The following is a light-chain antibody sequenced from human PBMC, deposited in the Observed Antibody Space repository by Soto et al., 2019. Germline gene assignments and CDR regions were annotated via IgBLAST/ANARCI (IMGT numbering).Light chain of an antibody. CDR3: QQYGSLPFT. J-gene: IGKJ3*01. V-gene: IGKV3-20*01. Sequence: EMVLTQSLDTLLLSPGERATLSCRASQCVSSSQLAWYQQKPGQAPRLVIYGASSRATGIPDRFSGSESGTDVTLTISRLEPEDFALYYCQQYGSLPFTFGPGTKVDIK. CDR1: QCVSSSQ. CDR2: GAS.